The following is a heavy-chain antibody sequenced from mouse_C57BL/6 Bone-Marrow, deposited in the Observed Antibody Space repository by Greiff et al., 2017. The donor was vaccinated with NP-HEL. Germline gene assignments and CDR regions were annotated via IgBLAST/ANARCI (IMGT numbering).Heavy chain of an antibody. D-gene: IGHD1-1*01. Sequence: VQLQQSGPELVKPGASVKIPCKASGYTFTDYNMDWVKQSHGKSLEWIGDINPNNGGTIYNQKFKGKATLTVDKSSSTAYMELRSLTSEDSAVYFCARGTTVVATRGFDYWGQGTTLTVSS. CDR3: ARGTTVVATRGFDY. CDR2: INPNNGGT. J-gene: IGHJ2*01. CDR1: GYTFTDYN. V-gene: IGHV1-18*01.